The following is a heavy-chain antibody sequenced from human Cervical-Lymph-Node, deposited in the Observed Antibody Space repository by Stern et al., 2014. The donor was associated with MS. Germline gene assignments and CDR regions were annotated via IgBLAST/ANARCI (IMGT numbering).Heavy chain of an antibody. CDR3: AKSTTITPLDY. Sequence: QMQLVQSGTEVKKPGTSVKVSCRTSGYSFTAYYLHWVRQAPGQGLEWMGWINPSSGDTTLAQKFQGRTTMTRDTSITTAYLVLSRLSLDDTAVYYCAKSTTITPLDYWGQGSLIIVSS. V-gene: IGHV1-2*02. D-gene: IGHD4-17*01. J-gene: IGHJ4*02. CDR2: INPSSGDT. CDR1: GYSFTAYY.